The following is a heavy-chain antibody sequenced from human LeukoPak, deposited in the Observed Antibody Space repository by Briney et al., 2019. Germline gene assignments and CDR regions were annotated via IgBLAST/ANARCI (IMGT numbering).Heavy chain of an antibody. J-gene: IGHJ4*02. D-gene: IGHD3-22*01. CDR3: AREGSSFDSSGFFRGY. CDR1: GFPFSRYW. V-gene: IGHV3-48*03. Sequence: GGSLRLSCASSGFPFSRYWMNWVRQTPGEGLEWVSYISPSGSTIYYADSVKGRFTISRDNAKNSLYLQMNSLRAEDTAVYYCAREGSSFDSSGFFRGYWGQGTLVTVSS. CDR2: ISPSGSTI.